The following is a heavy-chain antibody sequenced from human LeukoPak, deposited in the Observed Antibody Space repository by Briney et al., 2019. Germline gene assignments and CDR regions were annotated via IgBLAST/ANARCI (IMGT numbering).Heavy chain of an antibody. D-gene: IGHD4/OR15-4a*01. J-gene: IGHJ4*02. Sequence: GGSLRLSCTVSGFTVSSNSMSWVRQAPGKGLEWVSFIYSDNTHYSDSVKGRFTISRDNSKNTLYLQMNSLRAEDTAVYYCARRAGAYSHPYDYWGQGALVTVSS. CDR2: IYSDNT. CDR3: ARRAGAYSHPYDY. CDR1: GFTVSSNS. V-gene: IGHV3-53*01.